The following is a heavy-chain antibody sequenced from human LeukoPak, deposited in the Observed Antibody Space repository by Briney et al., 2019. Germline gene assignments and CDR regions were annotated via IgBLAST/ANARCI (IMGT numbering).Heavy chain of an antibody. V-gene: IGHV1-69*02. CDR1: GGTFSSYT. D-gene: IGHD2-15*01. Sequence: SVKVSCKASGGTFSSYTISWVRQAPGQGLEWMGRIIPILGIANYAQKFQGRVTITADKSTSTAYMELSSLRPEDTAVYYCARLNCSGGSCYGGGFDYWGQGTLVTVSS. CDR2: IIPILGIA. J-gene: IGHJ4*02. CDR3: ARLNCSGGSCYGGGFDY.